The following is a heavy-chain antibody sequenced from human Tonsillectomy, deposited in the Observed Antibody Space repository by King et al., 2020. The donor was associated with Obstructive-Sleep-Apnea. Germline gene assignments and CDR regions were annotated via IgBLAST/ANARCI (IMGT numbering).Heavy chain of an antibody. CDR1: GFTFDDYA. D-gene: IGHD6-13*01. CDR2: ISWDGVT. CDR3: AKTQISSSWYGIDY. J-gene: IGHJ4*02. Sequence: QLVQSGGVVVQPGGSLRLSCAASGFTFDDYAMHWVRQAPGKGLEWVSLISWDGVTYYADSVKGRFTISGDNSKNSLYLQMNSLRADDTALYYCAKTQISSSWYGIDYWGQGTLVTVSS. V-gene: IGHV3-43D*03.